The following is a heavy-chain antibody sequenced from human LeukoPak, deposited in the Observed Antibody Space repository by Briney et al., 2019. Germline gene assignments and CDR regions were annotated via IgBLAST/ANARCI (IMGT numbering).Heavy chain of an antibody. J-gene: IGHJ3*02. CDR3: AGDGYYDSSPLAFDI. CDR1: GYTFTSYG. V-gene: IGHV1-18*01. Sequence: ASVKVSCKASGYTFTSYGISWVRQAPGQGLEWMGWISAYNGNTNYAQKLQGRVTMTTDTSTSTAYMELRSLRSDDTAVYYCAGDGYYDSSPLAFDIWGQGTMVTVSS. D-gene: IGHD3-22*01. CDR2: ISAYNGNT.